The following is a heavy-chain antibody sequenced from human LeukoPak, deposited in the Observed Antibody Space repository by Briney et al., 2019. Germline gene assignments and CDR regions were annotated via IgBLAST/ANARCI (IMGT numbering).Heavy chain of an antibody. CDR3: VKDYYDSSGYDYLPGG. V-gene: IGHV3-43*02. J-gene: IGHJ4*02. CDR2: ISGDGGST. CDR1: GFTFDDYA. D-gene: IGHD3-22*01. Sequence: PGGSLRLSCAASGFTFDDYAMHWVRQAPGKGLEWVSLISGDGGSTYYADSVKGRFTISRDNSKNSLYLQMNSLRTEDTALYYCVKDYYDSSGYDYLPGGWGQGTLVTVSS.